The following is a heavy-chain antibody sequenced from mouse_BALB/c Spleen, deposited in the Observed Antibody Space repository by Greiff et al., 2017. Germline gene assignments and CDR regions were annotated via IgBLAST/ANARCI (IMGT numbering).Heavy chain of an antibody. CDR2: ISSGSSTI. CDR3: AYGNYGDY. V-gene: IGHV5-17*02. Sequence: EVQLVESGGGLVQPGGSRKLSCAASGFTFSSFGMHWVRQAPEKGLEWVAYISSGSSTIYYADTVKGRFTISRDNPKNTLFLQMTSLRSEDTAMYYCAYGNYGDYWGQGTSVTVSS. D-gene: IGHD2-1*01. CDR1: GFTFSSFG. J-gene: IGHJ4*01.